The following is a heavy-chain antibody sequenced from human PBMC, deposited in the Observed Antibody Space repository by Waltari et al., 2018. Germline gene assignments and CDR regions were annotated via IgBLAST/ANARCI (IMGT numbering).Heavy chain of an antibody. V-gene: IGHV1-69*05. CDR1: GGTFSSYA. CDR3: AGAYCGGDCYSGAEYFQH. J-gene: IGHJ1*01. D-gene: IGHD2-21*01. Sequence: QVQLVQSGAEVKKPGSSVKVSCKASGGTFSSYAISWVRQAPGQGLEWMGGIIPIFGTANYAQKFQGRVTITTDESTSTAYMELSSLRSEDTAVYYCAGAYCGGDCYSGAEYFQHWGQGTLVTVSS. CDR2: IIPIFGTA.